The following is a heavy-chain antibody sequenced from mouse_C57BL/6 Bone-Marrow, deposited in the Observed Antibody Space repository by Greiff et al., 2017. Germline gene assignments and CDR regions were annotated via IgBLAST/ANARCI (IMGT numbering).Heavy chain of an antibody. CDR3: ARDSYDGDGDYYSMDY. D-gene: IGHD2-3*01. J-gene: IGHJ4*01. CDR2: IDPSGSCT. Sequence: QVQLQQPGAELVKPGASVKLSCKASGYTFTSYWMQWVKQRPGQGLEWIGEIDPSGSCTNYNQKFKGKATLTVDTSSSTAYMQLSSLTSEDSAVYYCARDSYDGDGDYYSMDYWGQGTSVTVSS. CDR1: GYTFTSYW. V-gene: IGHV1-50*01.